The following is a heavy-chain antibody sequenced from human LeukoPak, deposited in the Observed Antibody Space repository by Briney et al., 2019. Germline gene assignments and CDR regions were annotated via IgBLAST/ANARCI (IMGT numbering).Heavy chain of an antibody. Sequence: GGSLRLSCAASGFTFSSYSMNWVRQAPGKGLEWVSYISSSSTIYYADSVKGRFTISRDNAKNSLYLQMNSLRAEDTAVYYCARCMNYYMDVWGKGTTVTVSS. CDR3: ARCMNYYMDV. J-gene: IGHJ6*03. CDR2: ISSSSTI. V-gene: IGHV3-48*01. CDR1: GFTFSSYS. D-gene: IGHD2-8*01.